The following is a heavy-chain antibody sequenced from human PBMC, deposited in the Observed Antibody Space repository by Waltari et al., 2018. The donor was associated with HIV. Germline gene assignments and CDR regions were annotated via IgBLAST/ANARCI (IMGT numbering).Heavy chain of an antibody. D-gene: IGHD4-17*01. CDR2: IYDSGST. J-gene: IGHJ6*02. Sequence: QLQLQESGSGLVKPSQTLSLTCAVSGGSISRGGYSWSWIRQPPGKGLEWIGYIYDSGSTHDNPALKSRVTISVDRSKNQFSLKLSSVTAADTAVYYCARELRYYCMDVWGQGTTVTVSS. CDR1: GGSISRGGYS. CDR3: ARELRYYCMDV. V-gene: IGHV4-30-2*01.